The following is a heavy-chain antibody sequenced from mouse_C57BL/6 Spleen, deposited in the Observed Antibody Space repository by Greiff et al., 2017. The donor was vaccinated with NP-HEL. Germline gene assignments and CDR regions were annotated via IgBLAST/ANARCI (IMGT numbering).Heavy chain of an antibody. CDR2: IDPEDGET. V-gene: IGHV14-2*01. CDR1: GFNIKDYY. D-gene: IGHD2-4*01. J-gene: IGHJ3*01. CDR3: ASGLRRGFAY. Sequence: EVKLMESGAELVKPGASVKLSCTASGFNIKDYYMHWVKQRTEQGLEWIGRIDPEDGETKYAPKFQGKATITADTSSNTAYLQLSSLTSEDTAVYYCASGLRRGFAYWGQGTLVTVSA.